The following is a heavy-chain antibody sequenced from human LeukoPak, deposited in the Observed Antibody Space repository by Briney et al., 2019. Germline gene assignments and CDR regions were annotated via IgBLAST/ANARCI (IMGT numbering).Heavy chain of an antibody. Sequence: GGSLRLSCAASGFTFDEYAMHWVRQAPGKGLEWVSLISGDGISTYYADSVKGRFTISRDNSKNSLYLQMNGLGTQDTALYYCVKDSPIERFQHWGQGTLVTVSS. J-gene: IGHJ1*01. CDR2: ISGDGIST. CDR1: GFTFDEYA. V-gene: IGHV3-43*02. CDR3: VKDSPIERFQH. D-gene: IGHD2/OR15-2a*01.